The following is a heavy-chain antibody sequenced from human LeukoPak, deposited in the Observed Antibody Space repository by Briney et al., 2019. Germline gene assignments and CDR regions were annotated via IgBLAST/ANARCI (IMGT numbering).Heavy chain of an antibody. CDR3: ARLTTGHDF. CDR2: VNHSGYT. D-gene: IGHD4-17*01. V-gene: IGHV4-34*01. CDR1: GTSFSSYY. J-gene: IGHJ4*02. Sequence: SETLSLTCAVSGTSFSSYYWSWIRQPPGKGLEWIGEVNHSGYTNDNPSLKSRVTISVDTSKNQFSLRLRSVTAADTAVYFCARLTTGHDFWGQGTLVTVSS.